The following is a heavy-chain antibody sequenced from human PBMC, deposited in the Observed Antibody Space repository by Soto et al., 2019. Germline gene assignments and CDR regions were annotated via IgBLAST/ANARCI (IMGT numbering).Heavy chain of an antibody. V-gene: IGHV1-2*04. Sequence: ASVKVSCKASGYSFSFYGINWVRQAPGQGLEWMGWINPNSGGTNYAQKFQGWVTMTRDTSISTAYMELSRLRSDDTAVYYCARGPAAAGTYYYYGMDVWGQGTTVTVSS. CDR1: GYSFSFYG. J-gene: IGHJ6*02. D-gene: IGHD6-13*01. CDR2: INPNSGGT. CDR3: ARGPAAAGTYYYYGMDV.